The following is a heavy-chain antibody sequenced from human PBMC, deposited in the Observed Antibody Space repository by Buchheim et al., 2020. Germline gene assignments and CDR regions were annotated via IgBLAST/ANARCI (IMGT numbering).Heavy chain of an antibody. V-gene: IGHV3-23*04. Sequence: VQLVESGGGVVQPGRSLRLSSAASGFTFSSYAMSWVRQAPGKGLEWVSTISGSGGSTYYADSVKGRFTISRDNSKNKLFLQMNSLRAEDTAVYYCAKVRAGDYYDSSGYHTGRYFDYWGQGTL. CDR3: AKVRAGDYYDSSGYHTGRYFDY. CDR2: ISGSGGST. CDR1: GFTFSSYA. J-gene: IGHJ4*02. D-gene: IGHD3-22*01.